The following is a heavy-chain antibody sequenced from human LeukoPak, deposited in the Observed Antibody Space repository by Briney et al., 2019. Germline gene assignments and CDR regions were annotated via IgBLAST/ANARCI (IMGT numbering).Heavy chain of an antibody. D-gene: IGHD3-10*01. CDR1: GHTFTGYY. CDR2: IYPISGNT. V-gene: IGHV1-2*02. CDR3: ARDMFPIVRGVVGYFYCYIDV. Sequence: ASVKVSCKASGHTFTGYYMHWVRPAPGKGLEWMGWIYPISGNTNYAQKFQGSVTMTRDTSITTVYMELNRLTSDDTAVYYCARDMFPIVRGVVGYFYCYIDVWGKGSTVTVS. J-gene: IGHJ6*03.